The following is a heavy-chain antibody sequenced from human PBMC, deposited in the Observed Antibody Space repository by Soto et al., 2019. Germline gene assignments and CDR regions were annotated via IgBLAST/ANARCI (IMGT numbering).Heavy chain of an antibody. CDR2: VYFTGST. CDR1: GDSISRSSFY. D-gene: IGHD3-3*01. J-gene: IGHJ4*02. V-gene: IGHV4-39*01. CDR3: ATHVRSGRYFDF. Sequence: PSETLSLTCTVSGDSISRSSFYWGWIRQSPGKGLECIGIVYFTGSTNYNPSLKSRVTMSVDRSRNQFSLQLTSLTAADTAVYYCATHVRSGRYFDFWGQGNLVT.